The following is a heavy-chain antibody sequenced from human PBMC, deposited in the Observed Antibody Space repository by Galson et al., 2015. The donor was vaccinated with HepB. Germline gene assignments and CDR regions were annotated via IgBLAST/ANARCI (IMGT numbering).Heavy chain of an antibody. CDR1: GGSISSGGYY. Sequence: TLSLTCTVSGGSISSGGYYWSWIRQHPGKGLEWIGYIYYSGTTYYSPSLKSRVTISVDTSKTQFSLKLRSVTAADTAVYYCAREGDYGSGNYFDYWGQGTLVTVSS. D-gene: IGHD3-10*01. J-gene: IGHJ4*02. CDR3: AREGDYGSGNYFDY. V-gene: IGHV4-31*03. CDR2: IYYSGTT.